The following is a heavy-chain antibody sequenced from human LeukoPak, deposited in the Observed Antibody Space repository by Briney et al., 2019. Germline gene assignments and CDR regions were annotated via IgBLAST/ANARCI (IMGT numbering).Heavy chain of an antibody. D-gene: IGHD6-19*01. CDR3: ARDLRAYNGGWYW. CDR1: GFTFSSYW. CDR2: INQDVSEI. Sequence: GGSLRLSCAASGFTFSSYWMSWVRQAPGKGLEWVANINQDVSEIYYGDSVKGRFTISRDNARTTLYLQMNSLRAEDTAVYYCARDLRAYNGGWYWWGQGTLVTVSS. J-gene: IGHJ4*02. V-gene: IGHV3-7*05.